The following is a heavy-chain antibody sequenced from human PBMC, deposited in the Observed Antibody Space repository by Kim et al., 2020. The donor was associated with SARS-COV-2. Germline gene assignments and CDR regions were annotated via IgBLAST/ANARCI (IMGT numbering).Heavy chain of an antibody. CDR1: GYSISSGYY. CDR3: ARVSPGPYGSGSYYKSHYYYYGMDV. Sequence: SETLSLTCTVSGYSISSGYYWGWIRQPPGKGLEWIGSIYHSGSTYYNPSLKSRVTISVDTSKNQFSLKLSSVTAADTAVYYCARVSPGPYGSGSYYKSHYYYYGMDVWGQGTTVTVSS. D-gene: IGHD3-10*01. J-gene: IGHJ6*02. CDR2: IYHSGST. V-gene: IGHV4-38-2*02.